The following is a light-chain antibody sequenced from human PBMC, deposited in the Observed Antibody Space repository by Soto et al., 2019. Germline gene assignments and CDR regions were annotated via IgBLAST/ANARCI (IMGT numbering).Light chain of an antibody. CDR2: AAS. V-gene: IGKV3-15*01. CDR1: QSVSSN. Sequence: VMMKYTDTLSVSPGERATLSCRASQSVSSNLAWYQHKHGQAPRLLIYAASTRATGIPARFSGSGSGTEFTLTISSLQSADFAVYYWPQDNTLPPIPFGQ. CDR3: PQDNTLPPIP. J-gene: IGKJ5*01.